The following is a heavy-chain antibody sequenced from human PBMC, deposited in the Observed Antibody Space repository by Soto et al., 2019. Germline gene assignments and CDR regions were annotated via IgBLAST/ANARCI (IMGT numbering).Heavy chain of an antibody. CDR3: ARSPLGYVVVWYYYGMDV. J-gene: IGHJ6*02. Sequence: SETLSLTCAVYGGSFSGYYWSCIRQPPGKGLEWIGEINHSGSTNYTPSLKSRVTISVDTSKNQFSLKLSSVTAADTAVYYCARSPLGYVVVWYYYGMDVWGQGTTLTVSS. CDR2: INHSGST. V-gene: IGHV4-34*01. D-gene: IGHD2-21*01. CDR1: GGSFSGYY.